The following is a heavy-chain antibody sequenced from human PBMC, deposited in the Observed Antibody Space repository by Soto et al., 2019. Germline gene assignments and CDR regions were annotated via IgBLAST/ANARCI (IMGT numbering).Heavy chain of an antibody. D-gene: IGHD3-3*01. CDR1: DLSGNCYY. CDR2: INHTGGT. Sequence: SETLSLTCAVYDLSGNCYYWNLIRTTPGKGLEWIGEINHTGGTHYNPSLKSRVTMSVDTSKNQFSLRLSSVTAADTAIYYCATRITVFGLLIPPFDPWGQGTQVTVSA. CDR3: ATRITVFGLLIPPFDP. V-gene: IGHV4-34*01. J-gene: IGHJ5*02.